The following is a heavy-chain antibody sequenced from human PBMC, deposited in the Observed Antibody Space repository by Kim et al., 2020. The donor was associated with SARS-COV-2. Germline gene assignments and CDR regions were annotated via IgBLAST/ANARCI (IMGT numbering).Heavy chain of an antibody. Sequence: GESLKISCKGSGYSFTTYWISWVRQMPGEGLEWMGRIDPSDSYTNYNPSFQGHVTISVDKSISTAYLQWSSLKASDTAIYYCARLAGYDFWSGPVNWFDPWGRGTLVTVSA. D-gene: IGHD3-3*01. CDR3: ARLAGYDFWSGPVNWFDP. CDR1: GYSFTTYW. CDR2: IDPSDSYT. J-gene: IGHJ5*02. V-gene: IGHV5-10-1*01.